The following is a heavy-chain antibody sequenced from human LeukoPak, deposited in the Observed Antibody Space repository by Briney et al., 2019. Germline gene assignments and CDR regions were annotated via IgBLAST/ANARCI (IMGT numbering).Heavy chain of an antibody. Sequence: SETLSLTCTVSGGSISSYYWSWIRQPPGKGLEWIGYIYYSGSTNYNPSLKSRVTISVDTSKNQFSLKLSSVTAADTAVYYCASYGGYSSSTGAFDIWGQGTMVTVSS. J-gene: IGHJ3*02. D-gene: IGHD6-6*01. V-gene: IGHV4-59*08. CDR1: GGSISSYY. CDR3: ASYGGYSSSTGAFDI. CDR2: IYYSGST.